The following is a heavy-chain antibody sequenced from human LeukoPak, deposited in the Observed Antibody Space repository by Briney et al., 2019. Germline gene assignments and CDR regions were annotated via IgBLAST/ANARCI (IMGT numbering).Heavy chain of an antibody. V-gene: IGHV4-34*01. Sequence: SETLPLTCAVYGGSFSGYYWSWIRQPPGKGLEWIGEINHSGSTNYNPSLKSRVTISVDTSKNQFSLKLSSVTAADTAVYYCATSSSWSRWFDPWGQGTLVTVSS. CDR3: ATSSSWSRWFDP. CDR2: INHSGST. J-gene: IGHJ5*02. D-gene: IGHD6-13*01. CDR1: GGSFSGYY.